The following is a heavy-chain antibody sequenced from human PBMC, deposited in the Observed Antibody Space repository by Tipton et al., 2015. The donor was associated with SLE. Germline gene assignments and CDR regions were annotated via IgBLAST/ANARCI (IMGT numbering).Heavy chain of an antibody. D-gene: IGHD3-22*01. V-gene: IGHV4-34*01. J-gene: IGHJ4*02. CDR1: GGSISSYF. CDR3: ARDEYRYDGTGYHLLGHFDY. CDR2: VNHRGST. Sequence: TLSLTCVVSGGSISSYFWNWIRQPPGKGLEWIGEVNHRGSTHYNPSLKSRVTISGDTSKNQFSLKLSSVTAADTAVYYCARDEYRYDGTGYHLLGHFDYWGQGTLVTVSA.